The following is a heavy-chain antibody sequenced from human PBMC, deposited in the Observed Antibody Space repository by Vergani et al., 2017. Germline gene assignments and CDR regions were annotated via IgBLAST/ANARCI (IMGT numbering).Heavy chain of an antibody. V-gene: IGHV3-15*01. J-gene: IGHJ4*02. CDR1: GITFKNAW. CDR2: IRSKNDGGTA. Sequence: EVQVVESGGGLIKPGGSLRLSCVVSGITFKNAWINWVRQAPGKGLEWIGRIRSKNDGGTADYAAPLKGRFTISRDDSKDSAFLLVNNLKTEDTAVYFCSTDCHEYWGQGTLVTVSS. CDR3: STDCHEY.